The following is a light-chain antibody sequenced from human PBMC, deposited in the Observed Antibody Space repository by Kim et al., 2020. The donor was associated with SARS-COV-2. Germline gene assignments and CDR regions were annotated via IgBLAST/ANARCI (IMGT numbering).Light chain of an antibody. CDR2: EVD. J-gene: IGLJ2*01. V-gene: IGLV2-8*01. CDR1: SSDVGGYNY. CDR3: SSYVGSDRVI. Sequence: GQSVTISCTGTSSDVGGYNYVSWYQQYPGKAPKVMIYEVDKRPSGVPDRFSGSKSGNTASLTVSGLQPEDEADYYCSSYVGSDRVIFGGGTQLTVL.